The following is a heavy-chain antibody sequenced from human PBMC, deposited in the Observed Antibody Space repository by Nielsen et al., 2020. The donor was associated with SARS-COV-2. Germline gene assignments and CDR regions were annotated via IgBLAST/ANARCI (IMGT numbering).Heavy chain of an antibody. Sequence: ASVKVSCKASGYTFIGDYIHWGRQAPGEGVEWTGWINRYTGNTKYAQKFQDWVTMTRDTSINTAYIELSRLRSDDMAVYFYARRGHDNSGYYWDYWGQGTLVTVSS. V-gene: IGHV1-2*04. CDR3: ARRGHDNSGYYWDY. CDR1: GYTFIGDY. D-gene: IGHD3-22*01. J-gene: IGHJ4*02. CDR2: INRYTGNT.